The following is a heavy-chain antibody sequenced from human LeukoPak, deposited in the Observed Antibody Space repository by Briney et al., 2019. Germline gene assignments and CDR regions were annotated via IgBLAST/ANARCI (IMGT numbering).Heavy chain of an antibody. V-gene: IGHV3-21*01. CDR1: GFTFSSYS. CDR3: ARMWVGAGKPFYFDY. J-gene: IGHJ4*02. CDR2: ISSSSSYI. D-gene: IGHD2-15*01. Sequence: PGGSLRLSCAASGFTFSSYSMNWVRQAPGKGLEWVSSISSSSSYIYYADSVKGRFTISRDNAKNSLYLQMNSLRAEDTAVYYCARMWVGAGKPFYFDYWGQGTLVTVSS.